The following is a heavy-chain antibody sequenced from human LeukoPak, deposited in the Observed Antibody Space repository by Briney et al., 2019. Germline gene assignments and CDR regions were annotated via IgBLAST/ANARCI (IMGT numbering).Heavy chain of an antibody. J-gene: IGHJ5*02. CDR3: AKDGGSRAFDP. D-gene: IGHD1-26*01. Sequence: PGGSLRLSCAASGFTFSSYGMHWVRQAPGKGLEWVAVISYDGSNKYYADSVKGRFTISRDNSKNTLYLQMNSLRAEDTAVYYCAKDGGSRAFDPWGQGTLVTVSS. V-gene: IGHV3-30*18. CDR2: ISYDGSNK. CDR1: GFTFSSYG.